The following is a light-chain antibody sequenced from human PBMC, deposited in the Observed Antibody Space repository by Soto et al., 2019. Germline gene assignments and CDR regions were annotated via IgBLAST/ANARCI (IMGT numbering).Light chain of an antibody. V-gene: IGKV3-20*01. CDR2: GAS. CDR3: QQYGSSPPTT. Sequence: EIALTQSPGTLSLSPGERATLSCRASQSVSSSYLAWYQQKPGQAPRLLIYGASSRATGIPDRFSGSGSGTDFTLTISRLGPEDFAVYYCQQYGSSPPTTFGQGTKVEIK. CDR1: QSVSSSY. J-gene: IGKJ1*01.